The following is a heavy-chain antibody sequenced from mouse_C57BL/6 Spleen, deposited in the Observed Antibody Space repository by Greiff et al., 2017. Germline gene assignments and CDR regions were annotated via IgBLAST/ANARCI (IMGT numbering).Heavy chain of an antibody. Sequence: VQLQQSGAELVKPGASVKLSCTASGFNIKDTYMHWVKQRPEQGLEWIGRIDPANGNTKYDPKFQGKATITADTSSNTAYLQLSSLTSEDTAVYYCARNYEYGNHFDYWGQGTTLTVSS. D-gene: IGHD2-4*01. J-gene: IGHJ2*01. V-gene: IGHV14-3*02. CDR1: GFNIKDTY. CDR3: ARNYEYGNHFDY. CDR2: IDPANGNT.